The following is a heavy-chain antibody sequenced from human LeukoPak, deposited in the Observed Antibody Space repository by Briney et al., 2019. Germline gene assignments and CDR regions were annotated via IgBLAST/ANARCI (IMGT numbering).Heavy chain of an antibody. CDR3: ARNLGGLVN. CDR1: GYTFTSDA. J-gene: IGHJ4*02. Sequence: GASVKVSCKASGYTFTSDAMHWVRQAPGQRLEWMGWINASKGNTKYSQKFQGRVTITRDTSASTAYMELSSLRSEDTAVYYCARNLGGLVNWGERTLVTVSS. CDR2: INASKGNT. V-gene: IGHV1-3*01. D-gene: IGHD2/OR15-2a*01.